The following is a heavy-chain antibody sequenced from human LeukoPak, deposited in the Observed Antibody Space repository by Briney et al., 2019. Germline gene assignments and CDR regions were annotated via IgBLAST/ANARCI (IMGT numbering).Heavy chain of an antibody. CDR3: ARTTEGGYTYGYFYYYYMDV. Sequence: SETLSLTCTVSGGSISSYYWSWIRQPPGKGLEWIGYIHYSGSTNYNPSLKSRVTISVDTSKNQFSLKLSSVTAADTAVYYCARTTEGGYTYGYFYYYYMDVWGKGTTVTISS. CDR2: IHYSGST. CDR1: GGSISSYY. D-gene: IGHD5-18*01. V-gene: IGHV4-59*01. J-gene: IGHJ6*03.